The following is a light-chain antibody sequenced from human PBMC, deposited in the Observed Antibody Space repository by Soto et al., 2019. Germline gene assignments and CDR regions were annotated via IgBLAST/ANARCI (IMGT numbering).Light chain of an antibody. Sequence: EIVLTQSPVTLSLSPGERATLSCRASQSVSSYLAWYQQKPGQAPRLLIYDASNRATGIPDRFSGSGSGTDFTLAIRRLEPEDSAVYYCQQYGGSPSITFGQGTRLEIK. J-gene: IGKJ5*01. V-gene: IGKV3-20*01. CDR1: QSVSSY. CDR3: QQYGGSPSIT. CDR2: DAS.